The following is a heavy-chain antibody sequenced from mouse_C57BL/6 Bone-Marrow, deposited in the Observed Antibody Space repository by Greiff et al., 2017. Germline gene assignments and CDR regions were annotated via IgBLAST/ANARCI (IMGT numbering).Heavy chain of an antibody. Sequence: EVKLQQSGPELVKPGASVKISCKASGYTFTDYYMNWVKQSHGKSLEWIGDINPNNGGTSYNQKFKGKATLTVDKSSSTAYMELRSLTSEDSAVYYCARDPRGYFDDWGQGTTRTVSA. CDR1: GYTFTDYY. J-gene: IGHJ2*01. CDR3: ARDPRGYFDD. CDR2: INPNNGGT. V-gene: IGHV1-26*01.